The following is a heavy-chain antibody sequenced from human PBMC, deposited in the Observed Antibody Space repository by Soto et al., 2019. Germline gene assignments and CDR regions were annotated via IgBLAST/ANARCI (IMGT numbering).Heavy chain of an antibody. Sequence: QVQLQESGPGLVRPSATLSLTCTVSSDSISSYYWIWIRQSPGKGLEWIGYTDYSGNTNYNPPLRSRVTIPGDTSKNQFSLRLSSVTAADTAVYYCARAVGDPLYYLDYWGQGTLVTVSS. V-gene: IGHV4-59*08. J-gene: IGHJ4*02. D-gene: IGHD6-19*01. CDR3: ARAVGDPLYYLDY. CDR1: SDSISSYY. CDR2: TDYSGNT.